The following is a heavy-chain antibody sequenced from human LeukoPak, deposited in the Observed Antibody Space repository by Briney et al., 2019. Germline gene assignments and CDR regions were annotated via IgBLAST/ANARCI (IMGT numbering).Heavy chain of an antibody. CDR1: GGSVSSSSYY. J-gene: IGHJ4*02. CDR3: ARRSLGSGYSYGHFDY. Sequence: SETLSLTCTVSGGSVSSSSYYWGWIRQPPGKGLEWIGSICYSGSTYYNPSLKSRVTISVDTSKNQFSLKLSSVTAADTAVYYCARRSLGSGYSYGHFDYWGQGTLVTVSS. CDR2: ICYSGST. V-gene: IGHV4-39*01. D-gene: IGHD5-18*01.